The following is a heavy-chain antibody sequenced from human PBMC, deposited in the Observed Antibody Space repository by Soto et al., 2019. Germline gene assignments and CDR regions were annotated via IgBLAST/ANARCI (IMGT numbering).Heavy chain of an antibody. CDR1: GGIFRNYG. V-gene: IGHV1-69*13. D-gene: IGHD3-16*01. CDR3: ALFESDDAVWGSFRS. Sequence: SVKVSCKASGGIFRNYGFSWVRQAPGQGLEWMGGIIPLFGKPSYARKFQGRLIISADASTNRAYLDLYSLTTEDAGIYYFALFESDDAVWGSFRSWGQGTPVTVSS. CDR2: IIPLFGKP. J-gene: IGHJ5*02.